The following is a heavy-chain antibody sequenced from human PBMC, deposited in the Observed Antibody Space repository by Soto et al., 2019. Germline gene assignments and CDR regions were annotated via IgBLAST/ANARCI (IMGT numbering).Heavy chain of an antibody. CDR2: ISGDNGNT. CDR1: AYTFTNYA. D-gene: IGHD2-15*01. V-gene: IGHV1-18*01. Sequence: QVPLVQSGAEVKKPGASVRVSCQTSAYTFTNYAVSWVRQAPGQGLEWMGWISGDNGNTIYAQKFQGRVTMTTDTSTRKAYMELRSLRSDDTAVYYCATGLLGYCSGGSCCSDSWGQGTLVTVSS. CDR3: ATGLLGYCSGGSCCSDS. J-gene: IGHJ4*02.